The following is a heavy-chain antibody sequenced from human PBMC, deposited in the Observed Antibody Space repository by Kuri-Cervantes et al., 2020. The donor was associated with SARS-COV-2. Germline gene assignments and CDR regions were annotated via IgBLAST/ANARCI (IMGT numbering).Heavy chain of an antibody. V-gene: IGHV3-23*01. D-gene: IGHD1-26*01. J-gene: IGHJ5*02. CDR1: GFTFSSCA. Sequence: GESLKISCAASGFTFSSCAMSWVRQAPGKGLEWVSSISGSGGSTYYADSVKGRFTISRDNSKNTLYVQMNSLRAEDTAVYYCARALSYTGYSGSYNWFDPWGQGTLVTVSS. CDR3: ARALSYTGYSGSYNWFDP. CDR2: ISGSGGST.